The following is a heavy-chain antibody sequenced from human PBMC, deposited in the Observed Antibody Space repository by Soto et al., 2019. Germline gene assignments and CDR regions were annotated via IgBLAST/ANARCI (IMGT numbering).Heavy chain of an antibody. J-gene: IGHJ6*02. V-gene: IGHV5-51*01. CDR1: GYSFTSYW. Sequence: GESLKISCKGSGYSFTSYWIGWVRQMPGKGLEWMGIIYPGDSDTRYSPSFQGQVTISADKSISTAYLQWSSLKASDTAMYYCARAGVYNWNPGRYYYYGMDVWGQGTTVTVSS. CDR2: IYPGDSDT. CDR3: ARAGVYNWNPGRYYYYGMDV. D-gene: IGHD1-20*01.